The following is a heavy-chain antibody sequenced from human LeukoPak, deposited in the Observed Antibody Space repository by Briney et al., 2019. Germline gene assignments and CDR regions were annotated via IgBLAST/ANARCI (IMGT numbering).Heavy chain of an antibody. D-gene: IGHD1-26*01. CDR1: GFTFSSYS. J-gene: IGHJ4*02. V-gene: IGHV3-21*01. CDR2: ISSSSSYI. CDR3: AKPSPYSGIYFDY. Sequence: GGSLRLSCAASGFTFSSYSMNWVRQAPGKGLEWVSSISSSSSYIYYADSVKGRFTISRDNAKNSLYLQMNSLRAEDTAVYYCAKPSPYSGIYFDYWGQGTLVTVSS.